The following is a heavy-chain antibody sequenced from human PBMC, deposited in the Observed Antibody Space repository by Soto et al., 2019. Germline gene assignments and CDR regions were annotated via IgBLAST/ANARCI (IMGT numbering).Heavy chain of an antibody. V-gene: IGHV1-69*13. CDR3: ARGYSYGNDPFLVREGYYYYYYGMDV. CDR2: IIPIFGTA. D-gene: IGHD5-18*01. CDR1: GGTFSSYA. J-gene: IGHJ6*02. Sequence: ASVKVSCKASGGTFSSYAISWVRQAPGQGLEWMGGIIPIFGTANYAQKFQGRVTITADESTSTAYMELSSLRSEDTAVYYCARGYSYGNDPFLVREGYYYYYYGMDVWGQGTTVTVSS.